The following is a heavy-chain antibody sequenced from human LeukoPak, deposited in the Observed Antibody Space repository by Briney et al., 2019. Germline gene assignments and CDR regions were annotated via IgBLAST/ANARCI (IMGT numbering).Heavy chain of an antibody. Sequence: ASVKVSCKASGGTFSSYAISWVRQAPGQGLEWMGGIIPIFGTANYAQKFQGRVTITTDESTSTAYMELSSLRSEDTAVYYCARGITLFNWFDPWGQGTLVTVSS. D-gene: IGHD3-9*01. CDR2: IIPIFGTA. V-gene: IGHV1-69*05. CDR1: GGTFSSYA. J-gene: IGHJ5*02. CDR3: ARGITLFNWFDP.